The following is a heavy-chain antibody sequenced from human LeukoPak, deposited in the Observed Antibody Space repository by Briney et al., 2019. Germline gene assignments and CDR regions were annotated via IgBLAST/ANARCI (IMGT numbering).Heavy chain of an antibody. J-gene: IGHJ4*02. CDR2: INHSGSV. CDR3: ARGEIMGTITLDY. CDR1: GGSFSGYY. Sequence: SETLSLTCAVYGGSFSGYYWTWIRQSPGKGLEWIGEINHSGSVNYNPSLKSRVTISIDKSNKQFSLKLSSVTAADTAMYYCARGEIMGTITLDYWGQGTLVTVSS. D-gene: IGHD1-26*01. V-gene: IGHV4-34*01.